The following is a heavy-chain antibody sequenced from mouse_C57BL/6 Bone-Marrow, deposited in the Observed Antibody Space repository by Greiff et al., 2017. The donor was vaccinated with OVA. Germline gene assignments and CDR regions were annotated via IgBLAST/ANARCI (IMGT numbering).Heavy chain of an antibody. CDR1: GYTFTSYW. J-gene: IGHJ3*01. D-gene: IGHD2-4*01. V-gene: IGHV1-55*01. Sequence: QVQLKESGAELVKPGASVKMSCKASGYTFTSYWITWVKQRPGQGLEWIGDIYPGSGSTNYNEKFKSKATLTVDTSSSTAYMQLSSLTSEDSAVYYCARSFYDYWFAYWGQGTLVTVSA. CDR3: ARSFYDYWFAY. CDR2: IYPGSGST.